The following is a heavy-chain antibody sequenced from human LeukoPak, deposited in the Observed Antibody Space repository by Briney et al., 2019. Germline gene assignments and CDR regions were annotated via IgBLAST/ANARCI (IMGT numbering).Heavy chain of an antibody. V-gene: IGHV4-34*01. CDR3: ARNRAFNYYGSGSYSYYFDY. CDR2: INHSGST. CDR1: GGSFGGYY. Sequence: PSETLSLTCAVYGGSFGGYYWSWIRQPPGKGLEWIGEINHSGSTNYNPSLKSRVTISADTSKNQLSLKLSSVTAADTAVYYCARNRAFNYYGSGSYSYYFDYGGQGTLVTVS. D-gene: IGHD3-10*01. J-gene: IGHJ4*02.